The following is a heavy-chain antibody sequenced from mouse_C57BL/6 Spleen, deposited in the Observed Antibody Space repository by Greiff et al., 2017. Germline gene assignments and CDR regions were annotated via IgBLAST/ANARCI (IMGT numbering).Heavy chain of an antibody. D-gene: IGHD2-4*01. CDR1: GYTFTSYW. CDR2: IDPSDIYT. J-gene: IGHJ2*01. CDR3: ARRAYDYDRFFDY. V-gene: IGHV1-50*01. Sequence: QVQLQQSGAELVKPGASVKLSCKASGYTFTSYWMQWVKQRPGQGLEWIGEIDPSDIYTNYNQTFKGKATLTVDTSSSTAYMQLSSLTSEDSAVYYCARRAYDYDRFFDYWGQGTTLTVSS.